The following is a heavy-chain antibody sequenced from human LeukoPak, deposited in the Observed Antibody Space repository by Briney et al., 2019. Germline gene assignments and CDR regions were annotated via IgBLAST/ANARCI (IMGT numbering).Heavy chain of an antibody. Sequence: GGSLRLSCAASGYTFDDYATHWVRQAPGKGLEWVSLISGDGGSTYYADSVKGRFTISRDNSKNSLYLQMNSVRTEDTALYYCANGPSSGETLASFDYWGQGTLVTVSS. J-gene: IGHJ4*02. D-gene: IGHD3-22*01. V-gene: IGHV3-43*02. CDR2: ISGDGGST. CDR1: GYTFDDYA. CDR3: ANGPSSGETLASFDY.